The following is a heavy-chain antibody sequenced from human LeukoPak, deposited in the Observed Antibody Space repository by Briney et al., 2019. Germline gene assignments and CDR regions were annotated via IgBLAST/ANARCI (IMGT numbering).Heavy chain of an antibody. V-gene: IGHV3-7*05. CDR2: IKQDGREK. CDR3: ARVFVWGSYRTDPFDY. J-gene: IGHJ4*02. CDR1: GFTFSSYW. Sequence: GGSLRLSCAASGFTFSSYWMSWVRQAPGKGLEWVANIKQDGREKYYVDSVKGRFTISRDNAKNSLYLQMTSLRAEDTAVYYCARVFVWGSYRTDPFDYWGQGTLVTVSS. D-gene: IGHD3-16*02.